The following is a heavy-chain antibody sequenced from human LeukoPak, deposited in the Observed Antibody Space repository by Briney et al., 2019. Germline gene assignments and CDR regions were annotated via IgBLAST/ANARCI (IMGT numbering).Heavy chain of an antibody. CDR1: GYSISSGYL. V-gene: IGHV4-38-2*02. Sequence: SETLSLTCTVSGYSISSGYLWGWIRQPPGKGLEWIASIYHSGSTYYNPSLKSRVTISVDTSKNQFSLKLSSVTAADTAVYYCARSLRYFDLDYWGQGTLVTVSS. D-gene: IGHD3-9*01. CDR3: ARSLRYFDLDY. CDR2: IYHSGST. J-gene: IGHJ4*02.